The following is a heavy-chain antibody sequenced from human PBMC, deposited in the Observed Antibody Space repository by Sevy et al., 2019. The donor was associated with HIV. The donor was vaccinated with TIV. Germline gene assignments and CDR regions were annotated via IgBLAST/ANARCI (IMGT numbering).Heavy chain of an antibody. V-gene: IGHV3-48*02. Sequence: GGSLRLSCAASGFTFSSYSMNWVRQAPGKGLEWVSYISSSSSTIYYADSVKGRFTISRDNAKNSLYLQVNSLRDEDTAVYHCARDGPPDYYYDSSGYLLGWGQGTLVTVSS. CDR2: ISSSSSTI. CDR1: GFTFSSYS. D-gene: IGHD3-22*01. CDR3: ARDGPPDYYYDSSGYLLG. J-gene: IGHJ4*02.